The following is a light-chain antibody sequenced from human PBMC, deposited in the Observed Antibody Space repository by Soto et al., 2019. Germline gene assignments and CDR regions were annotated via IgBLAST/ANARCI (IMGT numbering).Light chain of an antibody. V-gene: IGLV2-11*01. J-gene: IGLJ1*01. CDR1: SSDVGAYDS. CDR3: CSYGSTFYV. Sequence: QSALTQPRSVSGSPGQSITISCTGTSSDVGAYDSVSWYQQHPGKAPKLMIYDVTKRPSGVPDRFAGSKSGNTASLTISGLQAEDEADYYCCSYGSTFYVFEIGTKVTVL. CDR2: DVT.